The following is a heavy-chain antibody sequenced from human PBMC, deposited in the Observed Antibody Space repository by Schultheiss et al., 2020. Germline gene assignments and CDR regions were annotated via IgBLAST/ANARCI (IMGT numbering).Heavy chain of an antibody. V-gene: IGHV3-30*18. J-gene: IGHJ2*01. Sequence: GGSLRLSCAASGFTFSSYGMHWVRQAPGKGLEWVAFISYDGSNKYYADSVKGRFTISRDNSKNTLYLQMNSLRAEDTAVYYCAKFGGQLVLASAYFDLWGRGTLVTVSS. CDR1: GFTFSSYG. CDR3: AKFGGQLVLASAYFDL. D-gene: IGHD6-6*01. CDR2: ISYDGSNK.